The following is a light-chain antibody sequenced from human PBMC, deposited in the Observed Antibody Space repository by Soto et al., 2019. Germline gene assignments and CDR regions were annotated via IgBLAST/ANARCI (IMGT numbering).Light chain of an antibody. CDR1: QSINNY. Sequence: EIVLTQSPATLSLSPGDRATLSCRASQSINNYVAWYQQKPGQAPRLLICDAYTRAPGIPGRFSGSGSGTDVTLTISSLEPEDFAVYYWQQRYTWRGLTFGGGTKVEIK. V-gene: IGKV3-11*01. J-gene: IGKJ4*01. CDR2: DAY. CDR3: QQRYTWRGLT.